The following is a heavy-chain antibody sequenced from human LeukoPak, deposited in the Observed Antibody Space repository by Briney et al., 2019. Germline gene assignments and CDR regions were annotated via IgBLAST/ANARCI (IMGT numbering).Heavy chain of an antibody. V-gene: IGHV3-23*01. Sequence: GGSPRLSCAASGFTFSSYAMSWVRQAPGKGLEWVSGISGSGDNTYYADSVKGRFTISRDNSKNTLYVQVNSLGTEDTAAYYCAKGSYYDSSGSFYFDYWGQGTLVTVSS. CDR2: ISGSGDNT. CDR1: GFTFSSYA. J-gene: IGHJ4*02. CDR3: AKGSYYDSSGSFYFDY. D-gene: IGHD3-22*01.